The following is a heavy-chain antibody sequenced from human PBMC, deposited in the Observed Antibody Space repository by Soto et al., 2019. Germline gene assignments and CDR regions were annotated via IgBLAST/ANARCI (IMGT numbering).Heavy chain of an antibody. CDR3: ARERPEGGKDV. D-gene: IGHD6-25*01. V-gene: IGHV1-69*06. CDR1: GGTFSSSA. CDR2: IIPVFGTA. Sequence: QVQLVQSGAEVKKPGASVTVSCKASGGTFSSSAISWVRQAPGQGLEWMVAIIPVFGTAHYAQKFQGRVTITADKPTRTAYMELSRLRSEDTAVYYCARERPEGGKDVCGQGTTVTVSS. J-gene: IGHJ6*02.